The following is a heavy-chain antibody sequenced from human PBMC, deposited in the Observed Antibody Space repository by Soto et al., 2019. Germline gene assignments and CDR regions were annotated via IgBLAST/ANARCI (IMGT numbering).Heavy chain of an antibody. Sequence: EVQLVESGGGLVQPGGSLRLSCAASGFTFSGYWMSWVRQAPGKGLDWVANIKQDGSEKYYVDSVKGRFTISRDNAKNSLSLQMSSLRAEDTAVYYCASVIKYCSDGVCWYFDLWGRGTLVTVSS. CDR1: GFTFSGYW. CDR2: IKQDGSEK. CDR3: ASVIKYCSDGVCWYFDL. D-gene: IGHD2-8*01. V-gene: IGHV3-7*03. J-gene: IGHJ2*01.